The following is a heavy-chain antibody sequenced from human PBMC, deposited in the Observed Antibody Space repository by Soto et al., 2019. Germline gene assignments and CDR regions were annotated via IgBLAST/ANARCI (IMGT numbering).Heavy chain of an antibody. CDR1: GFTFSSYG. CDR2: ISYDGSNK. D-gene: IGHD3-22*01. V-gene: IGHV3-30*18. CDR3: AKDLSSSSGRDY. Sequence: GGSLRLSCAASGFTFSSYGMHWVRQAPGKGLEWVAVISYDGSNKYYADSVKGRFTISRDNSKNTLYLQMNSLRAEDTAVYYCAKDLSSSSGRDYWGQGTLVTVSS. J-gene: IGHJ4*02.